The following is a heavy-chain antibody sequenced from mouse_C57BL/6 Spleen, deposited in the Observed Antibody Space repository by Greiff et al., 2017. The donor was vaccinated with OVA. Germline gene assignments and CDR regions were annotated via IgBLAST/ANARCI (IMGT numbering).Heavy chain of an antibody. V-gene: IGHV1-82*01. Sequence: VKLQESGPELVKPGASVKISCKASGYAFSSSWMNWVKQRPGKGLEWIGRIYPGDGDTNYNGKFKGKATLTADKSSSTAYMQLSSLTSEDSAVYFCARGVQYVDYWGQGTTLTVSS. CDR1: GYAFSSSW. J-gene: IGHJ2*01. CDR2: IYPGDGDT. CDR3: ARGVQYVDY.